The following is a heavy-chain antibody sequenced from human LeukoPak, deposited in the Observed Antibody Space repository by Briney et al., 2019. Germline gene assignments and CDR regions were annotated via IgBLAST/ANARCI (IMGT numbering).Heavy chain of an antibody. D-gene: IGHD1-26*01. J-gene: IGHJ4*02. CDR1: GFTFSSYS. Sequence: PGGSLRLSCAASGFTFSSYSMNWVRQAPGKGLEWVSCINSRSNYIHYADSVKGRFTISRDNGKNSLYLQMNSLRAEDTAVYYCARGYSGTYYPDDCWGQGTLVTVSS. V-gene: IGHV3-21*01. CDR2: INSRSNYI. CDR3: ARGYSGTYYPDDC.